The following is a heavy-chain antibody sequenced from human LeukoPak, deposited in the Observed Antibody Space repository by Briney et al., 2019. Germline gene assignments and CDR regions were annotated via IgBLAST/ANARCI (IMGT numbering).Heavy chain of an antibody. D-gene: IGHD5-24*01. CDR3: ARGRDGYNYGYEYFQH. CDR1: GGSISSYY. V-gene: IGHV4-59*01. CDR2: IYYSGST. J-gene: IGHJ1*01. Sequence: PSETLSLTCTVSGGSISSYYWSWIQQPPGKGLEWIGYIYYSGSTNYNPSLKSRVTISVDTSKNQFSLKLSSVTAADTAVYYCARGRDGYNYGYEYFQHWGQGTLVTVSS.